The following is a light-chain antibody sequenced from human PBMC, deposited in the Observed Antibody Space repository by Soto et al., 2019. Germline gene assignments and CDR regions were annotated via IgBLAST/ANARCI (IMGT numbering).Light chain of an antibody. CDR1: QSVSGSY. V-gene: IGKV3-20*01. J-gene: IGKJ1*01. Sequence: EIVLTQSPGTLSLSPGERATLSCRASQSVSGSYLAWYQQKPGQAPRLLVYGASSRATGVPDRFSGSGSGTDFTLTISRLQPEDFAVYYCQQYDNSPETFGQGTKVEIK. CDR3: QQYDNSPET. CDR2: GAS.